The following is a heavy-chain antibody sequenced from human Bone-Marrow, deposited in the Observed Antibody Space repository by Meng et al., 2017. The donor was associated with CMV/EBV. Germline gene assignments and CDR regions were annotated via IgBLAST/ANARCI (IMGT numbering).Heavy chain of an antibody. D-gene: IGHD1-26*01. CDR2: IIPILGTA. CDR1: GGTFSSYA. Sequence: SVKVSCKASGGTFSSYAISWVRQAPGQGLEWMGGIIPILGTANYAQKFQGRVTITTDESTSTAYMELSSLRSEDTAVYYCAGHSGSYEHDAFAIWGQGTMVTV. V-gene: IGHV1-69*05. J-gene: IGHJ3*02. CDR3: AGHSGSYEHDAFAI.